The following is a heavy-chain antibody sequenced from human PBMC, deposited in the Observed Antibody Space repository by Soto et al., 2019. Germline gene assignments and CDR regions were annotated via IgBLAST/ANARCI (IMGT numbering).Heavy chain of an antibody. CDR2: IYGGGTT. CDR1: GFTVSSNY. V-gene: IGHV3-53*01. D-gene: IGHD3-9*01. Sequence: PGGSLRLSCAASGFTVSSNYMSWVRQAPGKGLEWVSLIYGGGTTYYADSVNGRFTISRDNSKNTLYLQMNSLRAEDTAVYFCASRVNYDTLSGPFNYYYYYAMDVWGQGTTVTV. CDR3: ASRVNYDTLSGPFNYYYYYAMDV. J-gene: IGHJ6*02.